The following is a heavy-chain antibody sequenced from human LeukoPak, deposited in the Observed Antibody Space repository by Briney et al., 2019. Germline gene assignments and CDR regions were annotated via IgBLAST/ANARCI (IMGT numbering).Heavy chain of an antibody. J-gene: IGHJ6*03. CDR2: IYYSGST. Sequence: SETLSLTCTVSGGSISSSSYYWGWIRQPPGKGLEWIGSIYYSGSTYYNPSLKSRVTISVDTSKNQFSLKLSSVTAADTAVYYCARRGGYAGGYMDVWGKGTTVTVSS. CDR1: GGSISSSSYY. D-gene: IGHD5-12*01. V-gene: IGHV4-39*01. CDR3: ARRGGYAGGYMDV.